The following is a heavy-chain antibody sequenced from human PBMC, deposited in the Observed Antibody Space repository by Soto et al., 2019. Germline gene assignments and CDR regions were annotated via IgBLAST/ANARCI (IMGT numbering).Heavy chain of an antibody. CDR3: ARGPPYSEFDY. CDR1: VFTISSYW. V-gene: IGHV3-74*01. Sequence: GSVRLSCAASVFTISSYWMHCVRQAPGKGLVWVSRINSDGSSTSYADSVKGRFTISRDNAKNTLYLQMNSLRAEDTAVYYCARGPPYSEFDYWGQGTLVTVS. D-gene: IGHD4-4*01. CDR2: INSDGSST. J-gene: IGHJ4*02.